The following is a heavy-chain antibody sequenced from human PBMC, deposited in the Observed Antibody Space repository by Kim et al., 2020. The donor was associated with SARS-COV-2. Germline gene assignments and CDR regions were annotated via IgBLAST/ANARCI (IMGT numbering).Heavy chain of an antibody. J-gene: IGHJ4*02. Sequence: GGSLRLSCAASGFTFSSYSMNWVRQAPGKGLEWVSSISSSSSYIYYADSVKGRFTISRDNAKNSLYLQMNSLRAEDTAVYYCARDLYYDILTGYYPFDYWGQGTLVTVSS. CDR2: ISSSSSYI. D-gene: IGHD3-9*01. CDR1: GFTFSSYS. CDR3: ARDLYYDILTGYYPFDY. V-gene: IGHV3-21*01.